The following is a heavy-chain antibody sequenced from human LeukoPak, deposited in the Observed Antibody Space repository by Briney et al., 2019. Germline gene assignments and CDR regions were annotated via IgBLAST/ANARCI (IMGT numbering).Heavy chain of an antibody. CDR3: ARVHYGDYGLWWFDP. V-gene: IGHV3-53*01. Sequence: GVSLRLSCAASGFTVSSSYMSWVRQAPGKGLEWVSVIYSGGSTYYADSVKGRFTISRDNSKNTLYLQMNSLRAEDTAVYYCARVHYGDYGLWWFDPWGQGTLVTVSS. CDR1: GFTVSSSY. J-gene: IGHJ5*02. D-gene: IGHD4-17*01. CDR2: IYSGGST.